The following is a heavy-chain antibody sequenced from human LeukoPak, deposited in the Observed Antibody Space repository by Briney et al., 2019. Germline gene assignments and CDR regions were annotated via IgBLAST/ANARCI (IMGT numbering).Heavy chain of an antibody. V-gene: IGHV3-30*03. J-gene: IGHJ5*02. D-gene: IGHD3-10*01. Sequence: GRSLRLSCAASGFTFSSFGMHWVRQAPGKGLEWVAGISYDGSSKYYADSVKGRFTISRDNSKNTLYLQMNSLRAEDTAVYYCARDKLWFGELFKGDWFDPWGQGTLVTVSS. CDR1: GFTFSSFG. CDR2: ISYDGSSK. CDR3: ARDKLWFGELFKGDWFDP.